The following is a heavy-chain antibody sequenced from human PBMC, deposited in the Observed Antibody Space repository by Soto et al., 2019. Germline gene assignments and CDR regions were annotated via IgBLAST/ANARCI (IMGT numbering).Heavy chain of an antibody. V-gene: IGHV3-21*01. CDR3: ARGELGYCTNGVCYKPLYYYYGMDV. CDR1: GFTFSSYS. Sequence: EVQLVESGGGLVKPGGSLRLSCAASGFTFSSYSMNWVRQAPGKGLEWVSSISSSSSYIYYADSVKGRFTISRDNAKNSLYLQMNSLRAEDTAVYYCARGELGYCTNGVCYKPLYYYYGMDVWGQGTTVTVSS. D-gene: IGHD2-8*01. CDR2: ISSSSSYI. J-gene: IGHJ6*02.